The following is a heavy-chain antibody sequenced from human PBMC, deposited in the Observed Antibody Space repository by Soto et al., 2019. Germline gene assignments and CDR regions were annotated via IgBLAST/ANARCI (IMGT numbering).Heavy chain of an antibody. V-gene: IGHV1-2*02. CDR1: GYSFTGFY. CDR3: ARWASGSYF. J-gene: IGHJ4*02. CDR2: IHPNTGAT. Sequence: QVQLVQSGAEVKKPGASVKVSCKASGYSFTGFYIHWVRQAPGQGLEWMGSIHPNTGATNYAQNFQGRVTMTTDTSISTAYMELSSLRSDDTAVYYCARWASGSYFWGPGTLVTVSS. D-gene: IGHD1-26*01.